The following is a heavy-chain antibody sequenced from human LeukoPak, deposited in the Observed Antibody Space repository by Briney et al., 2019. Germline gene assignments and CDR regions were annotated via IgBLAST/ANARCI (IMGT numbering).Heavy chain of an antibody. CDR3: ARDLSMTTVTTIDY. V-gene: IGHV3-30-3*01. Sequence: GGSLGLSCAASGFTFSSYAMHWVRQAPGKGLEWVAVISYDGSNKYYADSVKGRFTISRDNSKNTLYLQMNSLRAEDTAVYYCARDLSMTTVTTIDYWGQGTLVTVSS. CDR2: ISYDGSNK. J-gene: IGHJ4*02. CDR1: GFTFSSYA. D-gene: IGHD4-11*01.